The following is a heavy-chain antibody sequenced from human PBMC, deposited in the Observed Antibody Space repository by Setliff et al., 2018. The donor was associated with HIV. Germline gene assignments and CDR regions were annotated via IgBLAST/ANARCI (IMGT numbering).Heavy chain of an antibody. CDR1: GFTLSSYA. CDR2: ISGGGDRT. V-gene: IGHV3-23*01. CDR3: AAQGVL. J-gene: IGHJ4*02. Sequence: SGGSLRLSCAASGFTLSSYAMTWVRQAPGKGLEWVSVISGGGDRTYHADSVRGRFTISRDNSKNSLYLQMNSLRVEDTAVYFCAAQGVLWGQGTQVTVSS.